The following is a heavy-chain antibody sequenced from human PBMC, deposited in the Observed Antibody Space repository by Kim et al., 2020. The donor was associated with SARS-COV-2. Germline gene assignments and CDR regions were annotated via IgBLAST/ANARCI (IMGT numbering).Heavy chain of an antibody. CDR1: GGSFSSASYY. CDR2: ISYSGST. V-gene: IGHV4-39*01. D-gene: IGHD6-25*01. Sequence: SETLSLTCTVSGGSFSSASYYRGWIRQPPGKGLEWIASISYSGSTYYNPSLNSRVGISIDTSTNQFSVRLSAVIAADKAVYYCAIQTGSSGWHYWGQGTL. J-gene: IGHJ4*02. CDR3: AIQTGSSGWHY.